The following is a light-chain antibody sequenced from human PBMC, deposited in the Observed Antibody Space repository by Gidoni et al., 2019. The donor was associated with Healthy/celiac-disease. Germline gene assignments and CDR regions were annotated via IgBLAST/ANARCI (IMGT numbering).Light chain of an antibody. CDR2: LNSDVSH. CDR3: QTWGTGIRWV. CDR1: RRHSIYP. J-gene: IGLJ3*02. V-gene: IGLV4-69*01. Sequence: QLVLTQSPSASASLGASAKLTCPLSRRHSIYPTAWHQQQPEKAHRYLMKLNSDVSHSKGDGIPDRFSASSSGAERYPTISSLQSEDEADYYCQTWGTGIRWVFGGGTKLTVL.